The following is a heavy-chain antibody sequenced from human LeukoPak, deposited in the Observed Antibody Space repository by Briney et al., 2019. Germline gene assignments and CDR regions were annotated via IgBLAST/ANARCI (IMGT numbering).Heavy chain of an antibody. CDR2: ISGSGGST. CDR1: RFTFSSYA. D-gene: IGHD2-2*01. Sequence: GGSLRLYCAASRFTFSSYAMSWVRQAPGKGLEWVSAISGSGGSTYYADSVKGRFTISRDNSKNTLYLQMNSLRAEDTAVYYCAKSLIPLRGYCSSTSRNCWFDPWGQGTLVTVSS. V-gene: IGHV3-23*01. J-gene: IGHJ5*02. CDR3: AKSLIPLRGYCSSTSRNCWFDP.